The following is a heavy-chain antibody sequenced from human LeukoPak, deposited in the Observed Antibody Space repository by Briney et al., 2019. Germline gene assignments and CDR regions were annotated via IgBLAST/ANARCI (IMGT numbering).Heavy chain of an antibody. CDR2: IYSGGST. CDR1: GFTVSSNY. Sequence: GGSLRLSCAASGFTVSSNYMSWVRQAPGKGLEWVSVIYSGGSTYYADSVKGRFTISRDNSKNTLYLQMNSLRAEDTAVYYCASPIYGSGSYPLDYWGQGTLVTVSS. CDR3: ASPIYGSGSYPLDY. J-gene: IGHJ4*02. V-gene: IGHV3-53*01. D-gene: IGHD3-10*01.